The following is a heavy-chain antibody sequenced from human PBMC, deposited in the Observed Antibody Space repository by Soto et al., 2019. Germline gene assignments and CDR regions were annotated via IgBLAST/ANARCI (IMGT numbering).Heavy chain of an antibody. CDR2: IIPILGIA. J-gene: IGHJ4*02. CDR1: GGTFSSYT. D-gene: IGHD5-18*01. Sequence: GASVKLSCKACGGTFSSYTISWVRQAPGQGLEWMGRIIPILGIANYAQKFQGRVTITADKSTSTAYMELSSLRSEDTAVYYCAREEDTAMALDYWGQGTLVTVS. V-gene: IGHV1-69*04. CDR3: AREEDTAMALDY.